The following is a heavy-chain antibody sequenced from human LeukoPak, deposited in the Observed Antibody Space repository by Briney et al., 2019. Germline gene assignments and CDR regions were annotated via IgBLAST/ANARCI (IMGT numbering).Heavy chain of an antibody. CDR2: ISYDGSNK. Sequence: PGGSLRLSCAASGFTFSSYSMHWVRQAPGKGLEWVAVISYDGSNKYYADSVKGRFTISRDNSKNTLYLQMNSLRAEDTAVYYCARGDIAAAGTGAFDIWGQGTMVTVSS. J-gene: IGHJ3*02. V-gene: IGHV3-30*19. D-gene: IGHD6-13*01. CDR1: GFTFSSYS. CDR3: ARGDIAAAGTGAFDI.